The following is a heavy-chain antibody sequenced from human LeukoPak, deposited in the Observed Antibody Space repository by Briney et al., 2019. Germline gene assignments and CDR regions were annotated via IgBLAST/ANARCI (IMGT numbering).Heavy chain of an antibody. CDR2: IHYTGST. CDR3: ARDSHSLRWYL. Sequence: SETLSLTCIVSGDSINDYYWGWIRQPPGKDLEWIGYIHYTGSTDYNPSLKGRVTISLGTSRNQFSLKLNSVTAADTAVYYCARDSHSLRWYLWGLGTLVTVSS. J-gene: IGHJ2*01. V-gene: IGHV4-59*01. D-gene: IGHD4-23*01. CDR1: GDSINDYY.